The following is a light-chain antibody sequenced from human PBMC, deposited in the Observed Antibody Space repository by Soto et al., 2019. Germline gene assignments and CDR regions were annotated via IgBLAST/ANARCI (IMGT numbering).Light chain of an antibody. J-gene: IGKJ4*01. CDR3: QQYSVWPLT. Sequence: EIVLTQSPGTLSLSPGERATLSCRASQSVSSSYLAWYQQKPGQAPRLLIYDASTRATGIPARFSGSGSGTEFTLTISSLQSEDFAVYYCQQYSVWPLTFGGGTKVDIK. V-gene: IGKV3-15*01. CDR1: QSVSSSY. CDR2: DAS.